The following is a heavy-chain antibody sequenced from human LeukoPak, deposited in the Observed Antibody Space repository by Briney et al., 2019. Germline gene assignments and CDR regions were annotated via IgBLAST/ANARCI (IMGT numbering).Heavy chain of an antibody. J-gene: IGHJ6*02. V-gene: IGHV3-23*01. CDR1: GFTFSSYA. CDR2: ISGSGGST. Sequence: PGGSLRLSCAASGFTFSSYAMSWVRQAPGKGLEWVSAISGSGGSTYYADSVKGRFTISRDNSKNTLYLQMNSLRAEDTAVYYCAKGSDIVVVPAAMVGNYCYYGMDVWGQGTTVTVSS. CDR3: AKGSDIVVVPAAMVGNYCYYGMDV. D-gene: IGHD2-2*01.